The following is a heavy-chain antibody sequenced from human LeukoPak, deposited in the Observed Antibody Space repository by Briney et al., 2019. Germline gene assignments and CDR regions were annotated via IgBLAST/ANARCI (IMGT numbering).Heavy chain of an antibody. D-gene: IGHD4/OR15-4a*01. CDR3: ARGGPYDYGLDS. J-gene: IGHJ5*01. Sequence: GGPLRLSCEASGFTFSIFEMNWVRQAPGKGLEWVSYIGAPDTTTHYADTVKGRFTMSRDNAKDSLYLQMNSLRVEDTAVYYCARGGPYDYGLDSWGQGTLVTVSS. CDR2: IGAPDTTT. CDR1: GFTFSIFE. V-gene: IGHV3-48*03.